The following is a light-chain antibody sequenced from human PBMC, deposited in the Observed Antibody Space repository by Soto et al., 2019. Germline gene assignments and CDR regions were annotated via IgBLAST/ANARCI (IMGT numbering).Light chain of an antibody. Sequence: DIQMTQSPSSLSASVGDRVTLTCRASQNIDNLLNWYHHKPGKAPKLLISGTSTLESRVPPGFSGSGSGTVFTLTISSLQAEHVGIYYCQQSFNSPTFGQGTKLEIK. CDR2: GTS. V-gene: IGKV1-39*01. CDR3: QQSFNSPT. J-gene: IGKJ2*01. CDR1: QNIDNL.